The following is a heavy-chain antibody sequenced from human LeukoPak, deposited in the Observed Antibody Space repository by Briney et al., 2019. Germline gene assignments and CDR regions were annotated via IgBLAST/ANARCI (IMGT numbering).Heavy chain of an antibody. J-gene: IGHJ4*02. CDR2: ISSSSSTI. D-gene: IGHD6-13*01. V-gene: IGHV3-48*01. CDR3: AKGFKQQLVRTALGY. Sequence: GGSLRLSCAASGFTFSSYSMNWVRQAPGKGLEWVSYISSSSSTIYYADSVKGRFTISRDNSKNTLYLQMNSLRAEDTAVYYCAKGFKQQLVRTALGYWGQGTLVTVSS. CDR1: GFTFSSYS.